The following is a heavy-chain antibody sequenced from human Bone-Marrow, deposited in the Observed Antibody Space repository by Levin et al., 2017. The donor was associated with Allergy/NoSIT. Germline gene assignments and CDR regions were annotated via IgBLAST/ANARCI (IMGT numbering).Heavy chain of an antibody. Sequence: GESLKISCAASEFTFSRYPMHWVRQAPGKGLEWVAVMSHDGNFKSYADSVKGRFTISRDNSENTLYLQMNSLRPEDTAVYYCTRGSGSYPWAVFDHWGQGTLVTVSS. V-gene: IGHV3-30*04. J-gene: IGHJ4*02. CDR3: TRGSGSYPWAVFDH. CDR1: EFTFSRYP. D-gene: IGHD1-26*01. CDR2: MSHDGNFK.